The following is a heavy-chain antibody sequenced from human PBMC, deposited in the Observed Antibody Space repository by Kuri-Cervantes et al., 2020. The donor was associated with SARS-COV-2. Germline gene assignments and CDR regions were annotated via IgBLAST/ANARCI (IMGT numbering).Heavy chain of an antibody. Sequence: GSLRLSCTVSGGSISSYYWSWIRQPPGKGPEWIGRIYTSGNTKYNPSRRGRATMSIDTSKNQFSLKLSSVTAADTAVYYCVREGLRPYYDGLDVWGQGTTVTVSS. CDR1: GGSISSYY. CDR2: IYTSGNT. J-gene: IGHJ6*02. D-gene: IGHD3-3*01. CDR3: VREGLRPYYDGLDV. V-gene: IGHV4-4*07.